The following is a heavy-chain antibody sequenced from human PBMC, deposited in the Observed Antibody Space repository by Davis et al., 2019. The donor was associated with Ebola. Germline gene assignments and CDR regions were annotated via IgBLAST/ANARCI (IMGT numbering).Heavy chain of an antibody. CDR3: ARDSRSYSFDY. J-gene: IGHJ4*02. V-gene: IGHV3-72*01. Sequence: GESLKISCAASGFSFSDHYTDWFRHAPGKGLEWVGRIRSKSASYTTEYAASVKGRFTVSRDDSQNSLYLQMNSLKSEDTAVYFCARDSRSYSFDYWGQGTLVTVSS. CDR1: GFSFSDHY. D-gene: IGHD1-26*01. CDR2: IRSKSASYTT.